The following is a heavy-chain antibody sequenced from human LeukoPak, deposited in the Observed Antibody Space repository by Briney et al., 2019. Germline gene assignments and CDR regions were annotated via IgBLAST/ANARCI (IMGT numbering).Heavy chain of an antibody. J-gene: IGHJ5*02. Sequence: PSETLSLTCAVYGGSFSGYYWSWIRQPPGKGLEWIGEINHSGSTNYNPSLKSRVTISVDTSKNQFSLKLSSVTAADTAVYYCARNLAYYDFWSGYYWFDPWGQGTLVTVSX. V-gene: IGHV4-34*01. CDR3: ARNLAYYDFWSGYYWFDP. D-gene: IGHD3-3*01. CDR1: GGSFSGYY. CDR2: INHSGST.